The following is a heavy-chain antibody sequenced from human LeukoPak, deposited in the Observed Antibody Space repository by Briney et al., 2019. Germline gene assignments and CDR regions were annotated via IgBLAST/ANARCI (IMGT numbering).Heavy chain of an antibody. CDR1: GSSFTSYW. V-gene: IGHV5-51*01. CDR2: IYPGDSDT. D-gene: IGHD3-10*01. J-gene: IGHJ4*02. Sequence: GGSLQISCKGSGSSFTSYWIGWVRQLPGKGLEWMGIIYPGDSDTRYSPSFQGQVTISADKSISTAYLQWSSLKASDTAMYYCALWKVRGAAHDYWGQGTLVTVSS. CDR3: ALWKVRGAAHDY.